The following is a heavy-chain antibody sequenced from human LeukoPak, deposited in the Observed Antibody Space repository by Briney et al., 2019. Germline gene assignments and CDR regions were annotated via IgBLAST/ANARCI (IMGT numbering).Heavy chain of an antibody. CDR3: ARDRRRDGYNFDI. J-gene: IGHJ4*02. CDR2: FYYSGST. CDR1: GGSISGYY. D-gene: IGHD5-24*01. Sequence: SETLSLTCSVSGGSISGYYWSWIRQPPGKGLEWIGSFYYSGSTYYNPSLKSRVTISVDTSKNQFSLKLSSVTAADTAVYYCARDRRRDGYNFDIWGQGTLVTVSS. V-gene: IGHV4-39*07.